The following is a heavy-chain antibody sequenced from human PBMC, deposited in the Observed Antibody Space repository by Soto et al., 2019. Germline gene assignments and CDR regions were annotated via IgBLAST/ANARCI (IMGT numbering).Heavy chain of an antibody. CDR3: ARVVSSSGWSWFDP. Sequence: GGSLRLSCAASGFTFSSYWMSWVRQAPGKGLEWVANIKQDGSEKYYVDSVKGRFTISRDNAKNSLYLQMHSLRAEDTAVYYCARVVSSSGWSWFDPWGQGTLDTVSS. J-gene: IGHJ5*02. V-gene: IGHV3-7*03. CDR1: GFTFSSYW. D-gene: IGHD6-19*01. CDR2: IKQDGSEK.